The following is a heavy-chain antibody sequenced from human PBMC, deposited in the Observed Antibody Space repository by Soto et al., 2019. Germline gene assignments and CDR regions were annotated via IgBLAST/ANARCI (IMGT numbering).Heavy chain of an antibody. D-gene: IGHD1-1*01. CDR2: VSYNGGDT. Sequence: GGSLRLSCAASGFTFSSYAMTWVRQAPGKGLEWVSIVSYNGGDTYYADSVKGRFTISRDNSKDTVDLQMNGLRAEDTAVYYCARYIRGPTVYYFDFWGPGVLVTVSS. CDR1: GFTFSSYA. CDR3: ARYIRGPTVYYFDF. V-gene: IGHV3-23*01. J-gene: IGHJ4*02.